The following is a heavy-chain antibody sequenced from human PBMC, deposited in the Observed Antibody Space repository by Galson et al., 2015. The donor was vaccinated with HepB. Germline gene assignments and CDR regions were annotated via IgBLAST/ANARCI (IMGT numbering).Heavy chain of an antibody. J-gene: IGHJ1*01. Sequence: SVKVSCKASGYTFTSYYMHWVRQAPGQGLEWMGIVNPSGGSTSYAQKFQGRVTMTRDTSTSTVYMELSSLRSEDTAVYYCARAYDSSGHGGYFQHWGQGTLVTVSS. CDR2: VNPSGGST. V-gene: IGHV1-46*01. D-gene: IGHD3-22*01. CDR3: ARAYDSSGHGGYFQH. CDR1: GYTFTSYY.